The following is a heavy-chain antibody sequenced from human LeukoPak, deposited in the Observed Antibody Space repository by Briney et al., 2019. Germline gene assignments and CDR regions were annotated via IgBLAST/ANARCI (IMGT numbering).Heavy chain of an antibody. CDR2: INSDGSRT. CDR1: GFTLSSDE. Sequence: GGSLRLSCAASGFTLSSDEMHWVRQAPGKGLGWVSRINSDGSRTGYADSVKGRFTISRDNAKNTLYLQMNSLRAEDTAIYYCARELPREVTLDYWGQGTLVTVSS. D-gene: IGHD2-21*02. V-gene: IGHV3-74*01. J-gene: IGHJ4*02. CDR3: ARELPREVTLDY.